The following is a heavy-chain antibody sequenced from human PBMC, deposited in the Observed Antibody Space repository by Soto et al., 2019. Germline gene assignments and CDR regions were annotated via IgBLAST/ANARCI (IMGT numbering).Heavy chain of an antibody. J-gene: IGHJ4*02. CDR3: ARRNYYDSSGYYGY. V-gene: IGHV4-39*01. Sequence: QLQLQESGPGLVKPSETLSLTCTVSGGSISSSSYYWGWIRQPPGKGLEWIGSIYYSGSTYYNPSLKSRVTISVDTSKNQFSLKLSSVTAADTAVYYCARRNYYDSSGYYGYWGQGTLVTVSS. CDR1: GGSISSSSYY. CDR2: IYYSGST. D-gene: IGHD3-22*01.